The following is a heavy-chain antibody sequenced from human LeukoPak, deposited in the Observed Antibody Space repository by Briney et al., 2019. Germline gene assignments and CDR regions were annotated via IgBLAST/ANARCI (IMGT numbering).Heavy chain of an antibody. Sequence: GGSLRLSCAASGFTFDDYGMSWVRQAPGKGLEWVSGINWNGGSTGYADSVKGRFTISRDNAKNSLYLQMNSRRDEDTALYYCSSDGPSYSSVPAWGQGTLVTVSS. CDR3: SSDGPSYSSVPA. D-gene: IGHD6-19*01. J-gene: IGHJ5*02. CDR1: GFTFDDYG. V-gene: IGHV3-20*04. CDR2: INWNGGST.